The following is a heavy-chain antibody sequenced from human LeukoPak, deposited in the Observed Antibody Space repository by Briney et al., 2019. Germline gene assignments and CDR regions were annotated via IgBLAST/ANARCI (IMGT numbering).Heavy chain of an antibody. J-gene: IGHJ5*02. CDR3: ARRTGYCSGGSCYSNWFDP. D-gene: IGHD2-15*01. CDR2: MNPNSGNT. V-gene: IGHV1-8*01. Sequence: ASVKVSCKASGYTFTSYDINWVRQATGQGLEWMGWMNPNSGNTGYAQKFQGRVTMTRNTSISTAYMELSSLRSEDTAVYYCARRTGYCSGGSCYSNWFDPWGQGTLVTVSS. CDR1: GYTFTSYD.